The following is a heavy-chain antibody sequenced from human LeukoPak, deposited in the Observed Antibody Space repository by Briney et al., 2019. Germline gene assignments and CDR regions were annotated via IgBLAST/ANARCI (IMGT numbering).Heavy chain of an antibody. CDR2: IYTSGST. D-gene: IGHD2-8*01. J-gene: IGHJ5*02. V-gene: IGHV4-4*07. CDR1: GGSISSYY. Sequence: PSETLSLTCTVSGGSISSYYWSWIRQPAGKGLEWIGRIYTSGSTNYNPSLKSRATMSVDTSRNQFSLNLSSVTAADTAVYYCARASMVPLYNWFDPWGQGTLVTVSS. CDR3: ARASMVPLYNWFDP.